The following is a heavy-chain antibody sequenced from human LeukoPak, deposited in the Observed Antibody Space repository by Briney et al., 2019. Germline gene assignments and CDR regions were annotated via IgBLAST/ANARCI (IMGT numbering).Heavy chain of an antibody. Sequence: PGGSPRLSCAVSGFTFSSYWMNWVRQAPGKGPEWVANIKPDGSEKFYVDSVKGRFTVSRDNAKNLLYLQMNSLRAEDTALYYCARGASYWGQGTLVTVSS. V-gene: IGHV3-7*04. CDR3: ARGASY. CDR2: IKPDGSEK. J-gene: IGHJ4*02. CDR1: GFTFSSYW.